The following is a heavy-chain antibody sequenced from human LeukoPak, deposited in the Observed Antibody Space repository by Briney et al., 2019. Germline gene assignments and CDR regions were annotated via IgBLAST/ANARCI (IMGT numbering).Heavy chain of an antibody. CDR3: AKEGDQFRGYLDA. J-gene: IGHJ6*03. V-gene: IGHV3-33*06. CDR1: GFMFSRLG. D-gene: IGHD3-16*01. CDR2: IWHDGSVE. Sequence: GRSLRLSCTASGFMFSRLGMQWVRQAPGEGLEWVAMIWHDGSVEEYADFVKGRFTISRENSQNTLYLQMNSLRDDDTAVYYCAKEGDQFRGYLDAWGKGTTVTVSS.